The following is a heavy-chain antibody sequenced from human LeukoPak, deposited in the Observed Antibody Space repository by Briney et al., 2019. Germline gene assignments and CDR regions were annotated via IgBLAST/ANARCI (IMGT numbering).Heavy chain of an antibody. J-gene: IGHJ4*02. CDR2: IYYSGST. CDR3: ARALKWYFDY. D-gene: IGHD1-26*01. CDR1: GGSLSSYY. V-gene: IGHV4-59*01. Sequence: SETLSLTCTVSGGSLSSYYWSWIRQPPGKGLEWIGYIYYSGSTNYNPSLKSRVTISVDTSKNQFSLKLSSVTAADTAVYYCARALKWYFDYWGQGTLVTVSS.